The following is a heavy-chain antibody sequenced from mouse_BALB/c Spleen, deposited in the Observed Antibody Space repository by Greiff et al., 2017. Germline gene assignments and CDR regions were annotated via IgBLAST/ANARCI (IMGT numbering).Heavy chain of an antibody. J-gene: IGHJ2*01. D-gene: IGHD1-2*01. V-gene: IGHV14-3*02. CDR3: ALIHYYGYGY. Sequence: VQLQQSGAELVKPGASVKLSCTASGFNIKDTYMHWVKQRPEQGLEWIGRIDPANGNTKYDPKFQGKATITADTSSNTAYLQLSSLTSEDTAVYYCALIHYYGYGYWGQGTTVTVSS. CDR2: IDPANGNT. CDR1: GFNIKDTY.